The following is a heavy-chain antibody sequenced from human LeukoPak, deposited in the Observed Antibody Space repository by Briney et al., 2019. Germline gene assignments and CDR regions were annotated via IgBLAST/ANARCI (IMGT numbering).Heavy chain of an antibody. Sequence: GGSLRLSCAASGFTFSSYSMNWVRQAPGKGLEWVSSISSSSSYIYYVDSVKGRFTISRDNAKNSLYLQMNSLRAEDTAVYYCARASAVPAANNFDYWGQGTLVTVSS. J-gene: IGHJ4*02. CDR2: ISSSSSYI. CDR3: ARASAVPAANNFDY. V-gene: IGHV3-21*01. D-gene: IGHD2-2*01. CDR1: GFTFSSYS.